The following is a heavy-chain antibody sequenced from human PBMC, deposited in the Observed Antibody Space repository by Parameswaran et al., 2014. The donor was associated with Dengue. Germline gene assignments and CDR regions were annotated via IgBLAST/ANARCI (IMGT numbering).Heavy chain of an antibody. CDR3: ARHRITAAGTEYYLDS. D-gene: IGHD6-13*01. J-gene: IGHJ4*02. CDR2: IIPIFRTA. Sequence: WVRQAPGQGLEWMGGIIPIFRTANYAQNFQGRVTITADESTSTVHMEVSSLRSEDTAVYYCARHRITAAGTEYYLDSWGQGTLVTVSS. V-gene: IGHV1-69*01.